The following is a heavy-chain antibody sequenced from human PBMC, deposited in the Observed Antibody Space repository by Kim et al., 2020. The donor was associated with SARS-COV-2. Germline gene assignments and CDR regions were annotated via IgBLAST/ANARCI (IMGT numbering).Heavy chain of an antibody. D-gene: IGHD3-9*01. Sequence: SETLSLTCAVSGGSISSSNWWSWVRQPPGKGLEWIGEIYHSGSTNYNPSLKSRVTISVDKSKNQFSLKLSSVTAADTAVYYCAQGGYDILTGYQGLDYWGQGTLVTVSS. CDR1: GGSISSSNW. J-gene: IGHJ4*02. CDR2: IYHSGST. CDR3: AQGGYDILTGYQGLDY. V-gene: IGHV4-4*02.